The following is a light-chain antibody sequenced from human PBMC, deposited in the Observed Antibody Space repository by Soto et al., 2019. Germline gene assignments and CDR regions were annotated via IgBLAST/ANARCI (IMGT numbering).Light chain of an antibody. CDR2: GAS. V-gene: IGKV3-20*01. CDR3: QQYGSSGT. J-gene: IGKJ1*01. CDR1: QSVSNNY. Sequence: EIVLTQSPGTISLSPGDTATLSCRASQSVSNNYLAWYQQKPGQAPRLLIYGASNRATGIPDRFSGSGSGTDFTLTISRLEPEDFAVYYCQQYGSSGTFGQGTKVDI.